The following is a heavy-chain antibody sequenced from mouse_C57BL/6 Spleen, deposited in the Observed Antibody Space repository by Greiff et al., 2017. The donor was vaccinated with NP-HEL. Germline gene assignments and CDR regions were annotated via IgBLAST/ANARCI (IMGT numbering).Heavy chain of an antibody. D-gene: IGHD2-4*01. V-gene: IGHV1-39*01. J-gene: IGHJ1*03. CDR2: INPNYGTT. Sequence: EVQLQQSGPELVKPGASVKISCKASGYSFTDYNMNWVKQSNGPSLEWIGVINPNYGTTSYNQKFKGKATLTVDQSSSTAYMQLNSLTSEDSAVYYCARGGNIYYEYDGGYFDVWGTGTTVTVSS. CDR3: ARGGNIYYEYDGGYFDV. CDR1: GYSFTDYN.